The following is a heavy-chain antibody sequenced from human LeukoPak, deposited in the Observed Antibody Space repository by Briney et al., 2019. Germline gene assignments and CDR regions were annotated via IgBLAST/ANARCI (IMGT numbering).Heavy chain of an antibody. CDR2: IYSGGST. CDR3: ARAQASRTAMVKIAYYYYYMDV. V-gene: IGHV3-66*01. Sequence: GGSLRLSCAASGFTVSSNYMSWVRQAPGKGLEWVSVIYSGGSTYYADSVKGRFTISRDNSKNTLYLRMNSLRAEDTAVYYCARAQASRTAMVKIAYYYYYMDVWGKGTTVTISS. J-gene: IGHJ6*03. CDR1: GFTVSSNY. D-gene: IGHD5-18*01.